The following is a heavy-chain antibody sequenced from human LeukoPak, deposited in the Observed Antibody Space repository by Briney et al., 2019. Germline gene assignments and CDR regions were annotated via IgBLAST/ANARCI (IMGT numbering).Heavy chain of an antibody. CDR3: ARHGAYCGGDCYPYFDY. CDR2: INHSGST. J-gene: IGHJ4*02. D-gene: IGHD2-21*02. V-gene: IGHV4-34*01. CDR1: GGSFSGYY. Sequence: SETLSLTCAVYGGSFSGYYWSWIRQPPGKGLEWIGEINHSGSTNYNPSLKSRVTISVDTSKNQFSLKLSSVTAADTAVYYCARHGAYCGGDCYPYFDYWGQGTLVTVSS.